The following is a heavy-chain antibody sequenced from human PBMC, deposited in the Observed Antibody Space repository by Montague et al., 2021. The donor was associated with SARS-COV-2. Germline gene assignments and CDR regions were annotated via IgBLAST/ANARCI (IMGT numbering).Heavy chain of an antibody. CDR3: ATYWQGGSGRGS. J-gene: IGHJ5*02. D-gene: IGHD3-10*01. CDR1: GASVSNRYTH. V-gene: IGHV4-61*01. Sequence: SETLSLTCTVSGASVSNRYTHWSWIRQSPGKGLEWIGHIDYGGSPNYSPSLHSRVTISLDTSKNQLSLRLNSATAAGTAVYYCATYWQGGSGRGSWGQGTLVTVSS. CDR2: IDYGGSP.